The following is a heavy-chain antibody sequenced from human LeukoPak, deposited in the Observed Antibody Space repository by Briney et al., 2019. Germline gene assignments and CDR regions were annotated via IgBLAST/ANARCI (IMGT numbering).Heavy chain of an antibody. CDR2: ISYDGSNK. J-gene: IGHJ4*02. D-gene: IGHD3-22*01. Sequence: PGGSLRLSCAASGFTFSSYAMHWVRQAPGKGLEWVAVISYDGSNKYYADSVKGRFTISRDNSKNTLYLQMNSLRAEDTAVYYCARMETYYYDSSGYYSSHFDYWGQGTLVTVSS. CDR1: GFTFSSYA. CDR3: ARMETYYYDSSGYYSSHFDY. V-gene: IGHV3-30*04.